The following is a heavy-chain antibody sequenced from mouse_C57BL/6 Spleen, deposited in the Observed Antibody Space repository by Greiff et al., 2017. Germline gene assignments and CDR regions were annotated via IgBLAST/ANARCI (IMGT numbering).Heavy chain of an antibody. D-gene: IGHD1-1*01. V-gene: IGHV1-55*01. Sequence: QVQLQQPGAELVKPGASVKMSCKASGYTFTSYWITWVKQRPGQGLEWIGDIYPGSGSTNYNEKFKSKATLTVDKSSSTAYMQLSSLTSEDAAVYYCARVYYYGSIYFDYWGQGTTLTVSA. CDR3: ARVYYYGSIYFDY. CDR2: IYPGSGST. J-gene: IGHJ2*01. CDR1: GYTFTSYW.